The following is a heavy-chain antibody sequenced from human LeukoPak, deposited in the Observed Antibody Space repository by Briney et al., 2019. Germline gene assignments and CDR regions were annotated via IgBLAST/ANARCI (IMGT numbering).Heavy chain of an antibody. J-gene: IGHJ4*02. CDR3: ARGLNYGDYVGMSDY. V-gene: IGHV4-59*01. CDR1: GGSFSGYY. Sequence: SETLSLTCAVYGGSFSGYYWSWIRQPPGKGLEWIGYIYYSGSTNYNPSLKSRVTISVDTSKNQFSLKLSSVTAADTAVYYCARGLNYGDYVGMSDYWGQGTLVTVSS. CDR2: IYYSGST. D-gene: IGHD4-17*01.